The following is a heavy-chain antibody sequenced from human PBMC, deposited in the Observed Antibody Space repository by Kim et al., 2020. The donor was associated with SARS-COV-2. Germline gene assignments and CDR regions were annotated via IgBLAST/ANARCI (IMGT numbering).Heavy chain of an antibody. CDR3: AGIRADAFDL. CDR2: ISYDANTQ. J-gene: IGHJ3*01. Sequence: RGSLRLSCAASGLTFSSYGMHWVRQAPGKGLEWVAFISYDANTQYYTDSVEGRFTISRDNSKSTLYLQMNSLRNEDTALYFCAGIRADAFDLWGQGTMVT. CDR1: GLTFSSYG. V-gene: IGHV3-30*03.